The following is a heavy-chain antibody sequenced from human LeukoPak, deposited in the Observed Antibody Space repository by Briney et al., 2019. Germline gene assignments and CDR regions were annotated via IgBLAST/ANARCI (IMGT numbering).Heavy chain of an antibody. V-gene: IGHV4-59*02. CDR3: ARGGYYSRRGFDP. D-gene: IGHD3-3*01. J-gene: IGHJ5*02. CDR1: GGSVSSHY. CDR2: IYYSGST. Sequence: SETLSLTCTVSGGSVSSHYWSWLRQPPGKGLEWIGYIYYSGSTNYNPSLKSRVTISVDTSKNQFSLKLSSVTAADTAVYYCARGGYYSRRGFDPWGQGTLVTVSS.